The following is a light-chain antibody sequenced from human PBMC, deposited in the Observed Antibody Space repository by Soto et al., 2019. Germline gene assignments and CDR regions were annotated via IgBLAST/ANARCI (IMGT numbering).Light chain of an antibody. CDR1: QSVSSSY. V-gene: IGKV3-20*01. J-gene: IGKJ1*01. Sequence: EIVLTQSPGTLSLSPGERATLSCRASQSVSSSYLAWYQHKPGQAPRLLIYGTSFRATGIPDRFSGSGSGTDFTLTISRLEPEDVAVYYCQQFGSSTWTFGQGTKVEIK. CDR3: QQFGSSTWT. CDR2: GTS.